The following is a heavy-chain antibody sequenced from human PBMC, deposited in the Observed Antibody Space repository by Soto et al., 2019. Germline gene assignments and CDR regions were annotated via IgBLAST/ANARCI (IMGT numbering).Heavy chain of an antibody. CDR2: IYYSGTT. V-gene: IGHV4-59*01. D-gene: IGHD1-26*01. Sequence: PSETLSLTCTVSGGSISSYFWSWIRQPPGKGLEWIGYIYYSGTTNYNPSLKSRVTISVDTSRNQFSVKLNSMTAADTAVYYCARGRPWELYDYWGQGTLVTVSS. CDR3: ARGRPWELYDY. J-gene: IGHJ4*02. CDR1: GGSISSYF.